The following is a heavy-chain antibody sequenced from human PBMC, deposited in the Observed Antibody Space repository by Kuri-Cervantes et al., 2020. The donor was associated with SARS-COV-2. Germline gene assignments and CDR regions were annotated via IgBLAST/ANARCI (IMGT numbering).Heavy chain of an antibody. V-gene: IGHV1-8*02. D-gene: IGHD3-10*01. Sequence: ASVKVSCKASGYTFTSYDINWVRQATGQGLEWMGWMNPNSGNTGYAQKFQGRVTMTRNTSISTAYMELSSLRSEDTAVYYCARDLWGSGSPGYYYYMDVWGKGTRSPSP. CDR2: MNPNSGNT. J-gene: IGHJ6*03. CDR1: GYTFTSYD. CDR3: ARDLWGSGSPGYYYYMDV.